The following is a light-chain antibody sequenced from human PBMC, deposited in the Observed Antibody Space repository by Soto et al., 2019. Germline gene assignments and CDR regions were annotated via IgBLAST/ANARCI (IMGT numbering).Light chain of an antibody. J-gene: IGKJ2*01. Sequence: EIVMTQPPATLSVSPGERAALSCRASQSVSSNFAWYQQKPGQAPRLLIYGASTRATGIPARFSGSGSGTEFILTISSLQSGDFAVYYCQQYNNWPYTFGQGTKLEIK. CDR3: QQYNNWPYT. CDR1: QSVSSN. CDR2: GAS. V-gene: IGKV3-15*01.